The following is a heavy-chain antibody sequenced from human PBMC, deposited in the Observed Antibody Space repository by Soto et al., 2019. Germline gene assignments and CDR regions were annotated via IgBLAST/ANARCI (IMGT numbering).Heavy chain of an antibody. CDR2: IYTSGST. D-gene: IGHD5-18*01. CDR1: GGSISSYY. CDR3: AKGYSYGGYYYYGMDV. V-gene: IGHV4-4*07. J-gene: IGHJ6*02. Sequence: QVQLQESGPGLVKPSETLSLTCTVSGGSISSYYWSWIRQPAGKGLEWIGRIYTSGSTNYNPSLKSRVTMSVDTSKNQCSLKLSSVTAADTAVYYCAKGYSYGGYYYYGMDVWGQGTTVTVSS.